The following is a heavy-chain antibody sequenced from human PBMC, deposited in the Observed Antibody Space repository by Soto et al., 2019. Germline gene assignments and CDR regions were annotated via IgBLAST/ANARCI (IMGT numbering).Heavy chain of an antibody. V-gene: IGHV4-31*03. CDR2: IHYSGST. Sequence: PSETLSLTCTVSGGSISSDDYYWTWVRQLPGKGLEWIGYIHYSGSTYYNPSLKSRLTISVDTSKNQFSLKLTSMTAADTAVYYCVRDSRGLLEWSFDWGQGTLVTVSS. J-gene: IGHJ4*02. CDR1: GGSISSDDYY. D-gene: IGHD3-3*01. CDR3: VRDSRGLLEWSFD.